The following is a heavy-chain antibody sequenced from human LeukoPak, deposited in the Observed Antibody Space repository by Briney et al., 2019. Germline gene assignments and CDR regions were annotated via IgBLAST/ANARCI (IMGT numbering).Heavy chain of an antibody. CDR1: GFTFSSYG. J-gene: IGHJ5*02. V-gene: IGHV3-30*18. CDR2: ISYDGSNK. Sequence: PGRSLRLSCAASGFTFSSYGMHWVRQAPGKGLEWVAVISYDGSNKYYADSVKGRFTISRDNSKNTLYLQMNSLRAEDTAVYYCAKDDIVVVPAASVENWFDPWGQGTPVTVSS. D-gene: IGHD2-2*01. CDR3: AKDDIVVVPAASVENWFDP.